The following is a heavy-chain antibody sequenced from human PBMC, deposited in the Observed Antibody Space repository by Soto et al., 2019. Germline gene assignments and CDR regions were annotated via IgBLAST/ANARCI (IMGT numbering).Heavy chain of an antibody. V-gene: IGHV3-66*01. CDR2: IYSGGST. D-gene: IGHD6-6*01. J-gene: IGHJ6*03. Sequence: EVQLVESGGGLVQPGGSLRLSCAASGFTVNSNYMSWVRQAPGKGLEWVSVIYSGGSTYYADSVKGRFTISRDNSKNTLYLQMNSLRAEDTAVYYCARDLLSSSPPPQDYYMDVWGKGTTVTVSS. CDR1: GFTVNSNY. CDR3: ARDLLSSSPPPQDYYMDV.